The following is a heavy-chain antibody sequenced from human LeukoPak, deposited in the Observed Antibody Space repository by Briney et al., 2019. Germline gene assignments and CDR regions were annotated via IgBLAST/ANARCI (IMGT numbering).Heavy chain of an antibody. J-gene: IGHJ4*02. CDR2: ITTSSSYM. D-gene: IGHD6-19*01. V-gene: IGHV3-21*01. CDR3: ARHGSGWYMNDY. Sequence: GGSLRLSCVASGFTFSDYNMNWVRQAPGKGLEWVSSITTSSSYMYYADSVKGRFTISRDNAKNSLYLHMNSLRSEDTAVYYCARHGSGWYMNDYWGQGTLVTVSS. CDR1: GFTFSDYN.